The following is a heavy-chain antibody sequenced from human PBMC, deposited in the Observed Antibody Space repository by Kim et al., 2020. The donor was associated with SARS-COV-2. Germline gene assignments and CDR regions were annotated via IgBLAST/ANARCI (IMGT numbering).Heavy chain of an antibody. Sequence: ASVKVSCKASGYTFTSYDINWVRQATGQGLEWMGWMNPNSGNTGYAQKFQGRVTMTRNTSISTAYMELSSLRSEDTAVYYCARYRMDWRSVLLWFGTNKGCMDVWGQGTTVTVSS. CDR3: ARYRMDWRSVLLWFGTNKGCMDV. V-gene: IGHV1-8*01. D-gene: IGHD3-10*01. CDR1: GYTFTSYD. CDR2: MNPNSGNT. J-gene: IGHJ6*02.